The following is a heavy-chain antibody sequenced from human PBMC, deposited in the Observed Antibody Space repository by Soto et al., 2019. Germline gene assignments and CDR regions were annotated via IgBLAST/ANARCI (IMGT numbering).Heavy chain of an antibody. CDR1: GFTFSSYG. CDR2: IWYDGSNK. D-gene: IGHD6-19*01. CDR3: AREPTPYSSGFNWFDP. J-gene: IGHJ5*02. Sequence: PGGSLRLSCAASGFTFSSYGMHWVRQAPGKGLEWVAVIWYDGSNKYYADSVKGRFTISRDNSKNTLYLQMNSLRAEDTAVYYCAREPTPYSSGFNWFDPWGQGTLVTVSS. V-gene: IGHV3-33*01.